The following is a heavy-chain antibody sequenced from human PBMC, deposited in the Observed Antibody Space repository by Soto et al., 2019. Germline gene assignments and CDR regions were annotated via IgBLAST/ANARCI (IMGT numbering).Heavy chain of an antibody. V-gene: IGHV4-38-2*01. CDR2: IYRSGTT. CDR3: ARTHSGSYYSVFNY. CDR1: NFSIISGYY. J-gene: IGHJ4*02. D-gene: IGHD1-26*01. Sequence: PAETLSLTCVVSNFSIISGYYLVLIRDSPGKGLEWIASIYRSGTTSYNPSLKSRVTISVDPSKNQFSLMLTAVTAADTAVYYCARTHSGSYYSVFNYWGRGSLVTVSS.